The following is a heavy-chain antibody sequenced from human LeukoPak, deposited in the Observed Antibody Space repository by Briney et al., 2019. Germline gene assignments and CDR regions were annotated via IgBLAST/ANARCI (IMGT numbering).Heavy chain of an antibody. CDR1: GFTFSDYY. V-gene: IGHV3-11*01. J-gene: IGHJ4*02. CDR2: ISSSGSTV. CDR3: VRPSERGELDY. D-gene: IGHD3-16*01. Sequence: GGSLRLSCAASGFTFSDYYMSWIRQAPGKGLEWVSYISSSGSTVYYADSVKGRFTISRDNAKNSLYLQMNSLRAEDTAVYYCVRPSERGELDYWGQGTLVTVSS.